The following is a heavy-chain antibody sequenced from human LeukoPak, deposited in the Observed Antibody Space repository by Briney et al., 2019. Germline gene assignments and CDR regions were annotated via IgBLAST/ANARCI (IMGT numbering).Heavy chain of an antibody. Sequence: SETLSLTCAVYGGSSFSDYYWSWIRQPPGKGLEWIGELNQSGSTNYNPSLKSRVAISADTSKNQFSLRVNSVIAADTAVYYCTRGPPSRSLTFGPARDGMDVWGKGTTVTVSS. CDR3: TRGPPSRSLTFGPARDGMDV. J-gene: IGHJ6*04. CDR2: LNQSGST. V-gene: IGHV4-34*01. D-gene: IGHD3-16*01. CDR1: GGSSFSDYY.